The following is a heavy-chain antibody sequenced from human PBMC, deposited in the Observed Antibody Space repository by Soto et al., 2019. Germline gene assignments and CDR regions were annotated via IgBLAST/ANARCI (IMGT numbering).Heavy chain of an antibody. CDR3: ARYGGDERSFDS. J-gene: IGHJ4*02. Sequence: SETLSLTCTVSGDSVSSGTYFWSWIRQPPGKGLEWIGYVYYSGSTNYNPTLKSRLTMSVDTSKNQFSLKLSSVTAADTAVYYCARYGGDERSFDSWSPGTLVTVSS. CDR1: GDSVSSGTYF. D-gene: IGHD2-21*02. CDR2: VYYSGST. V-gene: IGHV4-61*01.